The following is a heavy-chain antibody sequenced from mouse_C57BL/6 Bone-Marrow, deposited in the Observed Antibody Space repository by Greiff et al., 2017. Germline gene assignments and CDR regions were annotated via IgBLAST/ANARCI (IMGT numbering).Heavy chain of an antibody. CDR1: GFSLTSYG. Sequence: QVQRKQSGPGLVQPSQSLSITCTVSGFSLTSYGVHWVRQSPGKGLEWLGVIWSGGSTDYNAAFISRLSISKDNSKSQVFFKMNSLQADDTAIYYCASYGSSPAWFAYWGQGTLVTVSA. V-gene: IGHV2-2*01. CDR3: ASYGSSPAWFAY. CDR2: IWSGGST. D-gene: IGHD1-1*01. J-gene: IGHJ3*01.